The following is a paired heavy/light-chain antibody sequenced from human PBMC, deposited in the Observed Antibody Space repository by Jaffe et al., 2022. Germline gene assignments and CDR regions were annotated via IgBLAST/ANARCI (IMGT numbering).Light chain of an antibody. CDR2: AAS. CDR3: QKYNSAPFT. J-gene: IGKJ3*01. Sequence: DIQMTQSPSSLSASVGDRVTITCRASQGISNYLAWYQQKPGKVPKLLIYAASTLQSGVPSRFSGSGSGTDFTLTISSLQPEDVATYYCQKYNSAPFTFGPGTKVDIK. CDR1: QGISNY. V-gene: IGKV1-27*01.
Heavy chain of an antibody. J-gene: IGHJ3*02. V-gene: IGHV3-11*01. CDR3: ARDSFPERTIFGVVIIRGDAFDI. CDR1: GFTFSDYY. CDR2: ISSSGSTI. D-gene: IGHD3-3*01. Sequence: QVQLVESGGGLVKPGGSLRLSCAASGFTFSDYYMSWIRQAPGKGLEWVSYISSSGSTIYYADSVKGRFTISRDNAKNSLYLQMNSLRAEDTAVYYCARDSFPERTIFGVVIIRGDAFDIWGQGTMVTVSS.